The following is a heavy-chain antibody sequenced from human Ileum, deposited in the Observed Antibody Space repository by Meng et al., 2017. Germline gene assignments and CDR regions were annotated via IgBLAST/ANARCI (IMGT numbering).Heavy chain of an antibody. Sequence: QLQLKQWGAGLLKPSDRPSFNWAVYGGYLTDYYWSWIRQTPGKGLEWIGEINHGGNTNYNPSLKSRVTISIDTSRDQFSLKLTSVTAADTAVYYCATGSYSGYWGQGTLVTVSS. J-gene: IGHJ4*02. CDR1: GGYLTDYY. CDR3: ATGSYSGY. CDR2: INHGGNT. V-gene: IGHV4-34*01. D-gene: IGHD1-1*01.